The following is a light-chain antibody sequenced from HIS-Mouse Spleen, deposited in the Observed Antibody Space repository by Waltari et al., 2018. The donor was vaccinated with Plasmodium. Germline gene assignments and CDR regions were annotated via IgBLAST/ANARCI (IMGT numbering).Light chain of an antibody. CDR2: GAS. CDR1: QSVSSN. CDR3: QQYNTWSFT. Sequence: EIVMTQSPATLSVSQGERATLSCRASQSVSSNLAWYQQKPGQAPRLLIYGASTRATGIPARFSGSGSGTEFTLTISSLQSEDFAVYYCQQYNTWSFTFGPGTKVDIK. V-gene: IGKV3-15*01. J-gene: IGKJ3*01.